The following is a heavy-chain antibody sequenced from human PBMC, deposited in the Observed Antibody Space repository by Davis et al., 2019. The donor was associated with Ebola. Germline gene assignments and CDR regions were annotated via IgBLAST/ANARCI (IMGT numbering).Heavy chain of an antibody. CDR1: GFTFSSYW. V-gene: IGHV3-23*01. Sequence: GGSLRLSCAASGFTFSSYWMSWVRQAPGKGLEWVSAISGSGGSTYYADSVKGRFTISRDNSKNTLYLQMNSLRAEDTAVYYCAKGPWRFRELLEWGQGTLVTVSS. CDR2: ISGSGGST. D-gene: IGHD3-10*01. J-gene: IGHJ4*02. CDR3: AKGPWRFRELLE.